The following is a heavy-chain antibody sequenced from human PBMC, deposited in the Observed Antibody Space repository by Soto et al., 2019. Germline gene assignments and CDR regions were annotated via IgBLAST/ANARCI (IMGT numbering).Heavy chain of an antibody. D-gene: IGHD2-15*01. V-gene: IGHV1-69*12. CDR2: IIPMFDTP. CDR3: ARSGGLDRDFNY. CDR1: GGTFSSDS. Sequence: QVQLVQSGAEVKKPGSSVKVSCKASGGTFSSDSFSWVRQAPGQGLEWMGGIIPMFDTPIYAQKFQDRVTITADESTSTAYMQLSSLRSGDTALYYCARSGGLDRDFNYWGQGSLVTVSS. J-gene: IGHJ4*02.